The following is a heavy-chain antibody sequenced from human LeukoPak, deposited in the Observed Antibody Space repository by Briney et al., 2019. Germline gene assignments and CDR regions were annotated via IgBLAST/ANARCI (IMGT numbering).Heavy chain of an antibody. Sequence: GGSLRLSCAASGFTFSSYSMNWVRHAPGKGLELVSSISSSSSYIYYADSVKGRFTISRDNAKNSLYLQMNSLRAEDTAVYYCAGSGITGTIDYWGQGTLVTVSS. V-gene: IGHV3-21*01. CDR2: ISSSSSYI. CDR1: GFTFSSYS. J-gene: IGHJ4*02. D-gene: IGHD1-7*01. CDR3: AGSGITGTIDY.